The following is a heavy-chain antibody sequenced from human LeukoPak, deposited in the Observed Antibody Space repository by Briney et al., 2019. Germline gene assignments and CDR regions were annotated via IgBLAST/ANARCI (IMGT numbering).Heavy chain of an antibody. Sequence: GGSLRLSCATSGFTFSNYWMYWVRQPPGKRLEWVSHINSDGSSRTYADSVKGRFTISRDNAKNTLYLQMNSLRAEDTAMYYCATQWDGGAGAFDTWGQGTMVTVSS. J-gene: IGHJ3*02. CDR2: INSDGSSR. CDR3: ATQWDGGAGAFDT. D-gene: IGHD1-26*01. CDR1: GFTFSNYW. V-gene: IGHV3-74*01.